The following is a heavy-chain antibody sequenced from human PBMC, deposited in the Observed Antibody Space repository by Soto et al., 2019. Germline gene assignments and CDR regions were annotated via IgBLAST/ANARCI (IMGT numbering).Heavy chain of an antibody. V-gene: IGHV3-30-3*01. CDR3: ARDRKEIHYYVFWIGYSDNCFDP. CDR1: GFTFSSYA. CDR2: ISYDGSNK. Sequence: PGGSLRLSCAASGFTFSSYAMHWVRQAPGKGLEWVAVISYDGSNKYYADSVKGRFTISRDNSKNTLYLQMNSLRAEDTAVYYCARDRKEIHYYVFWIGYSDNCFDPWGQGTLVTVSS. D-gene: IGHD3-3*01. J-gene: IGHJ5*02.